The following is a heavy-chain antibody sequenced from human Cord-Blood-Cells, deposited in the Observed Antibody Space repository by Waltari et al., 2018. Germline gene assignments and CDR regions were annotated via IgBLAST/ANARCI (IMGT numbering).Heavy chain of an antibody. CDR1: GGSISSGGYY. Sequence: QVQLQESGPGLVKPSQTLSLTCTVSGGSISSGGYYWRWIRQHPGKGLEWIGYIYYSGSTYYNPSLKSRVTISVDTSKNQFSLKLSSVTAADTAVYYCAREDFWSGYYDYWGQGTLVTVSS. D-gene: IGHD3-3*01. V-gene: IGHV4-31*03. CDR2: IYYSGST. J-gene: IGHJ4*02. CDR3: AREDFWSGYYDY.